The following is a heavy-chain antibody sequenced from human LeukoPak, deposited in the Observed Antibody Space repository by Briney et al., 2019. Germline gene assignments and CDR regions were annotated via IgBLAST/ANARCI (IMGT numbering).Heavy chain of an antibody. D-gene: IGHD1-14*01. CDR3: TTGGKEPY. V-gene: IGHV3-15*01. CDR1: GFTFSNAW. CDR2: IKNKTDGGTT. Sequence: PGGSLRLSCAASGFTFSNAWMSWVRQAPGKGLEWVGRIKNKTDGGTTDYAAPVKGRFTISRDDSKNTLYLQMNSLKTEDTAVYYCTTGGKEPYWGQGTLVTVSS. J-gene: IGHJ4*02.